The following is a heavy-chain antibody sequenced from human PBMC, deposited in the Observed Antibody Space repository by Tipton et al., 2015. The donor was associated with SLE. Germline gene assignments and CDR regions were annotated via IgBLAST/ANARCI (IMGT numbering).Heavy chain of an antibody. CDR1: GYIFSTYF. CDR3: ARDPYGPLDY. D-gene: IGHD3-10*01. CDR2: SDPNSGAS. J-gene: IGHJ4*02. V-gene: IGHV1-2*02. Sequence: QLVQSGAEVKKPGASVKVSCKVSGYIFSTYFIHWVRQAPGQGLEWMGWSDPNSGASKYAQKFQGRVTMTRDTSINTVYMEMSSLTSDDTALYYCARDPYGPLDYWGQGTLVTVSS.